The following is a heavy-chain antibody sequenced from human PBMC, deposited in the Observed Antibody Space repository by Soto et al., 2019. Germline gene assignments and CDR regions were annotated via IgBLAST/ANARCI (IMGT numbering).Heavy chain of an antibody. J-gene: IGHJ3*02. Sequence: SETLSLTCTVSGGCISSDDYSWSWIRQHPGKGLECIGCIYHSGSTYSNPSLSSRVAISVDTSKNQFSLNLHSVTAADTAVYYWARDRGNYCQNSVLFDMWGPGTIVT. D-gene: IGHD3-10*01. CDR3: ARDRGNYCQNSVLFDM. CDR2: IYHSGST. CDR1: GGCISSDDYS. V-gene: IGHV4-31*03.